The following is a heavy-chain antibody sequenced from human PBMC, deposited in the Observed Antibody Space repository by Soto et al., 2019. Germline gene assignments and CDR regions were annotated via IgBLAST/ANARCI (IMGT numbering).Heavy chain of an antibody. J-gene: IGHJ6*02. Sequence: GSLRLSCAASGFTFSSYEMNWVRQAPGKGLEWVSYISSSGSTIYYADSVKGRFTISRDNAKNSLYLQMNSLRAEDTAVYYCASANDILTGYPHYYYGMDVWGQGTTVTVSS. D-gene: IGHD3-9*01. V-gene: IGHV3-48*03. CDR1: GFTFSSYE. CDR2: ISSSGSTI. CDR3: ASANDILTGYPHYYYGMDV.